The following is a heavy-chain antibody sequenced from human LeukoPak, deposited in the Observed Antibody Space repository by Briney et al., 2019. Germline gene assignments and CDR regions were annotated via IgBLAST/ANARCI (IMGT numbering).Heavy chain of an antibody. D-gene: IGHD6-19*01. J-gene: IGHJ6*03. Sequence: SGGSLTLSCAASGFTFDDYTMHWVRQAPGKGLEWVSLISWDGGSTYYADSVKGRFIISRDNSKSTLYLQMNSLRAEDTAVYSCAKAGRGWDPPDYYYYMYVWGKRTTVTFS. CDR2: ISWDGGST. CDR1: GFTFDDYT. V-gene: IGHV3-43*01. CDR3: AKAGRGWDPPDYYYYMYV.